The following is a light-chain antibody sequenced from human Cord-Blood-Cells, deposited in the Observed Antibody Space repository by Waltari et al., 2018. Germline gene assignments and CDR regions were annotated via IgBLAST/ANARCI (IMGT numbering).Light chain of an antibody. CDR2: EVS. Sequence: QSALTQPPPASGSPGQSVTISCTGTSSDVGGYNYVSWYQQHPGKAPKLMIYEVSKRPSGVPDRFSGSKSGNTASLTVSGLQAEDEADYYCSSYAGSNNWGVFGGGTKLTVL. J-gene: IGLJ2*01. CDR1: SSDVGGYNY. CDR3: SSYAGSNNWGV. V-gene: IGLV2-8*01.